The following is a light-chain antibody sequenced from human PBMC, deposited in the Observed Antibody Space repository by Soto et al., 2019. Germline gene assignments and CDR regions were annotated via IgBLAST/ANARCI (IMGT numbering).Light chain of an antibody. CDR2: DND. CDR1: SANIGNNY. CDR3: LTWDSSLSVAV. J-gene: IGLJ2*01. Sequence: QSVLTQPPSVSAAPGQKVTISFSGSSANIGNNYVSWYHQVPGTAPKVVIYDNDQQPSGIPDRFSGSKSGTSATLGITGLQTGDEDDYYCLTWDSSLSVAVFGGGTKLTVL. V-gene: IGLV1-51*01.